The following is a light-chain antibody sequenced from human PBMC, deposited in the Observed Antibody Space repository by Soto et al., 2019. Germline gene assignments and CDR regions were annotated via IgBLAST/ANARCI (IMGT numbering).Light chain of an antibody. CDR2: EGT. V-gene: IGLV2-23*01. J-gene: IGLJ1*01. Sequence: QSALTQPASVSGSLGQSITISCTGSSSDVGTYYFVSWYQQHPGKVPQLMIYEGTKRPSGVSDRFSGSKSGNTASMTISGLQAEDEANYYCCSYAGNNIFVFGTGTKVTVL. CDR3: CSYAGNNIFV. CDR1: SSDVGTYYF.